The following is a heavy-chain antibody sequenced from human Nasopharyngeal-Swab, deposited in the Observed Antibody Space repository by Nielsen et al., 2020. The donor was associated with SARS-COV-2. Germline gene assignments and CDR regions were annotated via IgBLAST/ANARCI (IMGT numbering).Heavy chain of an antibody. V-gene: IGHV1-69*13. Sequence: SVKVSCKASGGTFSSYAISWLRQAPGQGLEWMGGIIPIFGTANYAQKFQGRVTITADESTSTAYMELSSLRSEDTAVYYCARTEGYCSSTSCYPWWYFDLWGRGTLVTVSS. J-gene: IGHJ2*01. CDR1: GGTFSSYA. CDR3: ARTEGYCSSTSCYPWWYFDL. CDR2: IIPIFGTA. D-gene: IGHD2-2*01.